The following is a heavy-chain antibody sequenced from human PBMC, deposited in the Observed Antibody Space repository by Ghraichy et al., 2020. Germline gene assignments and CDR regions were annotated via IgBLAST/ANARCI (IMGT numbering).Heavy chain of an antibody. CDR1: GGTFSSYA. D-gene: IGHD3-3*01. CDR2: IIPIFGTA. V-gene: IGHV1-69*13. J-gene: IGHJ6*02. Sequence: SVKVSCKASGGTFSSYAISWVRQAPGQGLEWMGGIIPIFGTANYAQKFQGRVTITADESTSTAYMELSSLRSEDTAVYYCARDLGGYDFWSGYSSTPYYYYYGMDVWGQGTTVTVSS. CDR3: ARDLGGYDFWSGYSSTPYYYYYGMDV.